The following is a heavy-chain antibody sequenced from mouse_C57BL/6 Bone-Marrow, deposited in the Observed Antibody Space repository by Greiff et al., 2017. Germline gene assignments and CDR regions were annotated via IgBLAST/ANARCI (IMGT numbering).Heavy chain of an antibody. CDR2: IWRGGST. J-gene: IGHJ1*03. D-gene: IGHD1-1*01. V-gene: IGHV2-5*01. CDR3: AQNYYGSSYDWHFDV. CDR1: GFSLTSYG. Sequence: VQLQQSGPGLVQPAPRLSITCTASGFSLTSYGVHWVRQSPGKGLEWLGVIWRGGSTDYNEAFLSRLSIPKDNSKSQVFFKMNSLQADDTAIYYCAQNYYGSSYDWHFDVWGRGTTVTVSS.